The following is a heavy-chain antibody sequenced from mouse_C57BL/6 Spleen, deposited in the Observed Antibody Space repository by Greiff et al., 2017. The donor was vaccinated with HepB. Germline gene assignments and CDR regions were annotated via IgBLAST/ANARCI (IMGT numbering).Heavy chain of an antibody. CDR1: GYAFSSSW. J-gene: IGHJ4*01. Sequence: VKLVESGPELVKPGASVKISCKASGYAFSSSWMNWVKQRPGKGLEWIGRIYPGDGDTNYNGKFKGKATLTADKSSSTAYMQLSSLTSEDSAVYFCARSSYGYPYAMDYWGQGTSVTVSS. CDR3: ARSSYGYPYAMDY. V-gene: IGHV1-82*01. CDR2: IYPGDGDT. D-gene: IGHD2-2*01.